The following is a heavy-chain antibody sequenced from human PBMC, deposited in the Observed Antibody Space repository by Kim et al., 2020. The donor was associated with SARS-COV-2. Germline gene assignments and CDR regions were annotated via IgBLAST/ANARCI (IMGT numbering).Heavy chain of an antibody. Sequence: GGSLRLSCAASGFTFSSYAMSWVRQAPGKGLEWVSAISGSGGSTYYADSVKGRFTISRDNSKNTLYLQMNSLRAEDTAVYYCAKGQFFTTVVTPFLCWGQGTLVTVSS. J-gene: IGHJ4*02. CDR3: AKGQFFTTVVTPFLC. CDR1: GFTFSSYA. V-gene: IGHV3-23*01. D-gene: IGHD4-17*01. CDR2: ISGSGGST.